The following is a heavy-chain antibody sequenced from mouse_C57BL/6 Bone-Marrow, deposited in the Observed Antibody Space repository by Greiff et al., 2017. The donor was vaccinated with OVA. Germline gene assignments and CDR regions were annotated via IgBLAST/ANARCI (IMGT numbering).Heavy chain of an antibody. J-gene: IGHJ1*03. V-gene: IGHV5-4*01. CDR2: ISDGGSYT. D-gene: IGHD1-1*01. Sequence: EVKLMESGGGLVKPGGSLKLSCAASGFTFSSYAMSWVRQTPEKRLEWVATISDGGSYTYYPDNVKGRFTISRDNAKNNLYLQMSHLKSEETAMYYCARENYSGSSYWYFDVGGTGTTVTV. CDR3: ARENYSGSSYWYFDV. CDR1: GFTFSSYA.